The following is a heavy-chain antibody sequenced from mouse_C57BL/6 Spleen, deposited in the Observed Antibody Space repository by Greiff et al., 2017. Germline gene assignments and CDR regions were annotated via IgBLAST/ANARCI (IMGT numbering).Heavy chain of an antibody. D-gene: IGHD2-3*01. CDR3: ARGDGYYPFDY. J-gene: IGHJ2*01. CDR2: IYPGSGNT. V-gene: IGHV1-66*01. Sequence: VQLQQSGPELVKPGASVKISCKASGYSFTSYYIHWVKQRPGQGLAWIGWIYPGSGNTKYNEKFKGKATLTADTSSSTAYMQLSSLTSEDSAVYYCARGDGYYPFDYWGQGTTLTVSS. CDR1: GYSFTSYY.